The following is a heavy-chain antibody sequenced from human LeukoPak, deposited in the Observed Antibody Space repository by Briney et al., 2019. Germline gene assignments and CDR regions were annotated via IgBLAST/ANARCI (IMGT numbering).Heavy chain of an antibody. CDR1: GFTFSGYG. V-gene: IGHV3-21*01. Sequence: GGSLRLSCAASGFTFSGYGMNWVRQAPGKGLEWVSSISSGGSYMYYADSLKGRFTISRDNAKNSLYLQMNSLRAEDTAVYYCARVGAKGGWYFDLWGRGTLVTVSS. D-gene: IGHD3-10*01. J-gene: IGHJ2*01. CDR3: ARVGAKGGWYFDL. CDR2: ISSGGSYM.